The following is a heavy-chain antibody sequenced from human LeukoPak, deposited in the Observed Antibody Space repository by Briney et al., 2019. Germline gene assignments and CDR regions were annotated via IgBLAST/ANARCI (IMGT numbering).Heavy chain of an antibody. CDR1: GYRFSSYG. J-gene: IGHJ4*02. V-gene: IGHV1-18*01. D-gene: IGHD1-26*01. CDR3: ARRRSELRFDY. Sequence: ASVKVSCKASGYRFSSYGISGVRQAPGQGLEWMGWISAYNGNTNYAQNLQGRVTLTTDTSTNTAYMELRSLRSDDTAVYYCARRRSELRFDYWGQGTLVTVSS. CDR2: ISAYNGNT.